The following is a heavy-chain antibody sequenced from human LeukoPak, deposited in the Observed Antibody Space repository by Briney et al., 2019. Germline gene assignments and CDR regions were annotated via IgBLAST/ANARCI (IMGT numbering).Heavy chain of an antibody. V-gene: IGHV1-46*01. D-gene: IGHD3-3*01. Sequence: ASVKVSCEASGYTFTSYYMHWVRQAPGQGLEWMGIINPSGGSTSYAQKSQGRVTMTRDTSTSTVYMELSSLRSEDTAVYYCARAYYDFWSGYYKISNSGYDYWGQGTLVTVSS. CDR1: GYTFTSYY. J-gene: IGHJ4*02. CDR3: ARAYYDFWSGYYKISNSGYDY. CDR2: INPSGGST.